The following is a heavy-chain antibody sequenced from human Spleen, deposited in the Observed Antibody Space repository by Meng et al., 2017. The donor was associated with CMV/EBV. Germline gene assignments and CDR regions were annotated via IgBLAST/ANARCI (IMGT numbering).Heavy chain of an antibody. CDR3: ARGISMIVGDGLYHWFDP. D-gene: IGHD3-22*01. V-gene: IGHV1-69*10. J-gene: IGHJ5*02. CDR1: GVTFSSYA. Sequence: SVKVSCKASGVTFSSYAFSWVRQAPGQGLEWMGGIIPILRITNYAQKFQGRVTITADKSTSTAYMELSSLRSEDTAVYYCARGISMIVGDGLYHWFDPWGQGTLVTVSS. CDR2: IIPILRIT.